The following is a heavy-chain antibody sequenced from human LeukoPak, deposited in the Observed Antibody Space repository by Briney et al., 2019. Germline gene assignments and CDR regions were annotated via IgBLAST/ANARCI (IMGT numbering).Heavy chain of an antibody. CDR2: ITISGSTI. V-gene: IGHV3-48*03. CDR1: GFTFTSYE. J-gene: IGHJ4*02. Sequence: GGSLRLSCAASGFTFTSYEMNWVRQAPGKGLEWVSYITISGSTIYYADSVKGRFTISRDNAKNSLYLQMNSLRAEDTAVYYCARVGRGYSYGGFDYWGQGTLVTVSS. D-gene: IGHD5-18*01. CDR3: ARVGRGYSYGGFDY.